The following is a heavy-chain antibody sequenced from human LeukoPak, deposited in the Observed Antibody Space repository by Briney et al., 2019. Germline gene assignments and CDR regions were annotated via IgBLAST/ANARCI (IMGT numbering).Heavy chain of an antibody. Sequence: SETLSLTCSGSGDSISDFYWNWIRQPPVKRLEWIGNIHYSGNSNYNPSLQSRVTISIDTSRKQLFLKLTSVTAADTAVYYCALAPNSNWFDFWGQGTLVTVSP. CDR2: IHYSGNS. D-gene: IGHD2-8*01. CDR1: GDSISDFY. CDR3: ALAPNSNWFDF. V-gene: IGHV4-59*08. J-gene: IGHJ5*01.